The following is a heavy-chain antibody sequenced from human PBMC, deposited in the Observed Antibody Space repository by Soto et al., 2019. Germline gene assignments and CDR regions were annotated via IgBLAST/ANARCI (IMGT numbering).Heavy chain of an antibody. CDR3: ARVGRDGYNWYYYYGMDV. J-gene: IGHJ6*02. CDR1: GGSFSGYY. CDR2: INHSGST. D-gene: IGHD5-12*01. V-gene: IGHV4-34*01. Sequence: SETLSLTCAVYGGSFSGYYWSWIRQPPGKGLEWIGEINHSGSTNYNPSLKSRVTISVDPSKNHFSLKLSSVTAADTAVFYFARVGRDGYNWYYYYGMDVWGQGTTVTVSS.